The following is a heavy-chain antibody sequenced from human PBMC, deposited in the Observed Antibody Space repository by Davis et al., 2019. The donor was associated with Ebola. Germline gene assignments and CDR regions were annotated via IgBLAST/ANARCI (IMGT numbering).Heavy chain of an antibody. Sequence: SETLSLTCTVSGGSISSHYWSWIRQPPGKGLEWIGNIDNSGSTNYNPSLKSRVTISGDTSKNQFSLKLTSLTAADTAVYYCARAAVTNSFYFDYWGQGTLVTVSS. V-gene: IGHV4-59*11. CDR2: IDNSGST. CDR1: GGSISSHY. CDR3: ARAAVTNSFYFDY. J-gene: IGHJ4*02. D-gene: IGHD2-8*01.